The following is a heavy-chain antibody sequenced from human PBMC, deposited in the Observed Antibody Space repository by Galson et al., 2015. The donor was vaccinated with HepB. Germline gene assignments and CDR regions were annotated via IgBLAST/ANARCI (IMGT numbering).Heavy chain of an antibody. CDR1: GFTFSSYS. CDR3: ARDLVPTRIVGATTGPRDY. V-gene: IGHV3-48*04. J-gene: IGHJ4*02. D-gene: IGHD1-26*01. Sequence: SLRLSCAASGFTFSSYSMNWVRQAPGKGLEWVSYISSSSSTIYYADSVKGRFTISRDNAKNSLYLQMNSLKAEDTAVYYCARDLVPTRIVGATTGPRDYWGQGTLVTVSS. CDR2: ISSSSSTI.